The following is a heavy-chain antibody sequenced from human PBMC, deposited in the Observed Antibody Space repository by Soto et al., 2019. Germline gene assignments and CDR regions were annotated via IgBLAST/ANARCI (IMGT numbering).Heavy chain of an antibody. Sequence: QVQLVQSGAEMKKPGSSVKVSCRSGGDTFSSYTVSWVRQAPGQGLEWMGRVIPVIGVTNYARKFQGRVSITAEKSTSTAYTELRSLRSEDSGVYYCARRRYCGANCYSQYYYAMDVWGQGTTVTVSS. V-gene: IGHV1-69*02. D-gene: IGHD2-21*02. CDR3: ARRRYCGANCYSQYYYAMDV. CDR1: GDTFSSYT. CDR2: VIPVIGVT. J-gene: IGHJ6*02.